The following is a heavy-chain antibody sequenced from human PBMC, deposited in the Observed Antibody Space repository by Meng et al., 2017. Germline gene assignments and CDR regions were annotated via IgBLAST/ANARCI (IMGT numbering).Heavy chain of an antibody. CDR3: ARGPNRWTGFDY. CDR1: GYTFTSYD. CDR2: MNPNSGNT. D-gene: IGHD3/OR15-3a*01. Sequence: VRLCRPGAEVKKPGASVKVSCKASGYTFTSYDNNWVRQATGQGLGWMGWMNPNSGNTGYAQKFQGRVTMTRNTSISTAYMELSSLRSEDTAVYYGARGPNRWTGFDYWGQGTLVTVSS. J-gene: IGHJ4*02. V-gene: IGHV1-8*01.